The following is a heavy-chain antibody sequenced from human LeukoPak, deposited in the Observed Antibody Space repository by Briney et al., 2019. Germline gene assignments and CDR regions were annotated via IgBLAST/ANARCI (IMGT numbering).Heavy chain of an antibody. Sequence: GGSLRLSCAASGFTFSRFGMHWVRQAPGQGLEWVAFILYDGTKKYYADSVKGRFTISRDDSKNTLSLQMNSLRVEDTAVYYCARDLAWGAFDYWGQGTLVTVSS. CDR2: ILYDGTKK. V-gene: IGHV3-30*02. CDR3: ARDLAWGAFDY. J-gene: IGHJ4*02. CDR1: GFTFSRFG. D-gene: IGHD3-16*01.